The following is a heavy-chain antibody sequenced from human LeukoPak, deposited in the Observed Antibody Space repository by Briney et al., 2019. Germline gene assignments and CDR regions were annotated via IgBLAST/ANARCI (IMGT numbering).Heavy chain of an antibody. CDR2: IYYSGST. Sequence: PSETLSLTCTVSGGSISSYYWSWIRQPPGKGLEWIGYIYYSGSTNYNPSLKSRVTISVDTSKNQFSLKLSSVTAADTAVYYCARTLAAAGSVPFDYWGQGTLVTVSS. V-gene: IGHV4-59*08. CDR3: ARTLAAAGSVPFDY. CDR1: GGSISSYY. J-gene: IGHJ4*02. D-gene: IGHD6-13*01.